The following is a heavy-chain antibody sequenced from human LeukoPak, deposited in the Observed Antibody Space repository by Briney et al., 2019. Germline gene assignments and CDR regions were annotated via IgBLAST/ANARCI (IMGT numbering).Heavy chain of an antibody. J-gene: IGHJ2*01. V-gene: IGHV4-59*01. Sequence: PSETLSLTCTVSGGSLSSYYWTWIRQPPGKGLEWIGSIYYSGSTNYNPSLRSRVTISVEKSKNQFSLKLRSVTAADTAVYYCARGFLGGGWYLFLGGRGPRVSVPS. CDR1: GGSLSSYY. CDR3: ARGFLGGGWYLFL. CDR2: IYYSGST. D-gene: IGHD2-15*01.